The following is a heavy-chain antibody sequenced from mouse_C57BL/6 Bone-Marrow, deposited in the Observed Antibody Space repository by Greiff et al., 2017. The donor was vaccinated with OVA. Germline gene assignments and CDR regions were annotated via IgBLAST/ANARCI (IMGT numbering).Heavy chain of an antibody. CDR3: AKKGYYGTRYFDV. D-gene: IGHD1-1*01. V-gene: IGHV2-4*01. CDR1: GFSLTSYG. CDR2: IWSGGST. Sequence: VQRVESGTGLVQPSQSLSITCTVSGFSLTSYGVHWVRQPPGKGLEWLGVIWSGGSTDYNAAFISRLSISKDNSKSQVIFKMNSLQADDTAIYYCAKKGYYGTRYFDVWGTGTTVTVSS. J-gene: IGHJ1*03.